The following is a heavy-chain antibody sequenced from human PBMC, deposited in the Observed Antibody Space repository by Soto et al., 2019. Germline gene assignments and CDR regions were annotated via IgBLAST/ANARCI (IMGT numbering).Heavy chain of an antibody. CDR1: GGTFTNSA. V-gene: IGHV1-69*13. Sequence: SVKVSCKASGGTFTNSAVVWVRQTPAQGLEWMGGIIPLFGRANYAQKFQGRVTITADESTTTAYMEVSSLRSEDTAVYYCATKVRFFAWVLDSWGKGPLVTVSS. D-gene: IGHD3-9*01. J-gene: IGHJ4*02. CDR2: IIPLFGRA. CDR3: ATKVRFFAWVLDS.